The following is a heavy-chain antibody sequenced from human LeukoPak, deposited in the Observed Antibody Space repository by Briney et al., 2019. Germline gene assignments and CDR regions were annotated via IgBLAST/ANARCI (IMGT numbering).Heavy chain of an antibody. J-gene: IGHJ4*02. CDR2: IYDSGST. CDR3: ARDRRGYSYGLRY. CDR1: GGSIRSSYYY. V-gene: IGHV4-39*07. Sequence: SETLSLTCTVSGGSIRSSYYYWGWIRQPPGKGLEWIGSIYDSGSTYYNPSLKSRVTISVDTSKNQFSLKLSSVTAADTAVYYCARDRRGYSYGLRYWGQGTLVTVSS. D-gene: IGHD5-18*01.